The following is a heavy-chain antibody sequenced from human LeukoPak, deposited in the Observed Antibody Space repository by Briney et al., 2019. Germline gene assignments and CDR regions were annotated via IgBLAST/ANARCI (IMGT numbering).Heavy chain of an antibody. J-gene: IGHJ4*02. Sequence: GGSFRLSRTASGLTFSNYAMSWVRPAPGKGLEWVYSISGSDGSTYYAASVKGRFTISRDNSKNTLYLQMNSLRVEDTAIYYCAKGRGYCTGGSCYSDYWGQGTLVTVSS. CDR3: AKGRGYCTGGSCYSDY. D-gene: IGHD2-15*01. V-gene: IGHV3-23*01. CDR2: ISGSDGST. CDR1: GLTFSNYA.